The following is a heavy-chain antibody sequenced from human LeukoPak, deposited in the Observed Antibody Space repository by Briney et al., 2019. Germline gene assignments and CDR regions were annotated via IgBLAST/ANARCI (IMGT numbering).Heavy chain of an antibody. Sequence: SETLSLTCTVSGGPISSSSYYWGWIRQPPGKGLEWIGSIYYSGSTYYNPSLKSRVTISVDTSKNQFSLKLSSVTAADTAVYYCASGLRTTGTTTFDYWGQGTLVTVSS. CDR1: GGPISSSSYY. CDR3: ASGLRTTGTTTFDY. J-gene: IGHJ4*02. CDR2: IYYSGST. D-gene: IGHD1-1*01. V-gene: IGHV4-39*01.